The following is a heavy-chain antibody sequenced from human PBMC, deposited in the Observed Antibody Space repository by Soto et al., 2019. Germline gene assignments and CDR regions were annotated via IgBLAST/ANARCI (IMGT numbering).Heavy chain of an antibody. CDR3: AKVPGSVLTYYYDSSGYFGRYFDY. CDR2: ISGSGGST. J-gene: IGHJ4*02. CDR1: GCTFSSYA. V-gene: IGHV3-23*01. Sequence: GSLRLSCAASGCTFSSYAMSLVRQAPGKGLGRVSAISGSGGSTYYSDSVTGRFTISRENSKNTLYLQMNSLRADDTAVYYCAKVPGSVLTYYYDSSGYFGRYFDYWGQGTLVTVSS. D-gene: IGHD3-22*01.